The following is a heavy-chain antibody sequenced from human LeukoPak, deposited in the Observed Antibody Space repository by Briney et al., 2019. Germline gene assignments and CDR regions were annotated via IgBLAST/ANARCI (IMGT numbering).Heavy chain of an antibody. J-gene: IGHJ5*02. CDR1: GYSISSGYY. Sequence: PSETLSLTCTVSGYSISSGYYWGWIRQPPGKGLEWIGSIYHSGSTYYNPSLKNRVTISVDTSKNQFSLKLSSVTAADTAVYYCAGVRVSKMVVNWFDPWGQGTLVTVSS. CDR3: AGVRVSKMVVNWFDP. D-gene: IGHD2-15*01. V-gene: IGHV4-38-2*02. CDR2: IYHSGST.